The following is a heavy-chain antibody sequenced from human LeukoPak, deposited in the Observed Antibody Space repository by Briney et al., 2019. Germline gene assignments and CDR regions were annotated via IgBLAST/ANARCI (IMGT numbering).Heavy chain of an antibody. Sequence: ASVKVSCKASGYTFTSYYMHWVRQTPGQGLEWMGIINPSGGSTSYAQKFQGRVTMTRDTSTSTVYMELSSLRSEDTAVYYCARENLDQPLGTAVDYWGQGTLVTASS. CDR2: INPSGGST. J-gene: IGHJ4*02. CDR1: GYTFTSYY. V-gene: IGHV1-46*01. CDR3: ARENLDQPLGTAVDY. D-gene: IGHD2-2*01.